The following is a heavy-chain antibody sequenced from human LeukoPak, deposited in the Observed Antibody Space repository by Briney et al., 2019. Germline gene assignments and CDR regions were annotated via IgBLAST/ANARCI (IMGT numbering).Heavy chain of an antibody. CDR1: GGSISSYY. CDR2: IYYSGST. Sequence: SETLSLTCTVSGGSISSYYWSWIRQPPGKGLEWIGYIYYSGSTNYNPSLKSRVTISVDTSKNQFSLKLSSVTAADTAVYYCARAGAYSSGWYWFDPWGQGTLVTVSS. CDR3: ARAGAYSSGWYWFDP. V-gene: IGHV4-59*01. J-gene: IGHJ5*02. D-gene: IGHD6-19*01.